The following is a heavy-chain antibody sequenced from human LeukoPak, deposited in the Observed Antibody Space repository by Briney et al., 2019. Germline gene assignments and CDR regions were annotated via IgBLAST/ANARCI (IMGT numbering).Heavy chain of an antibody. CDR3: ARDLSWFGEFDY. CDR2: ISYDRSNK. CDR1: GLTFSSYG. Sequence: GGSLRLSCAASGLTFSSYGMHWVRQAPGKGLEWVAVISYDRSNKYCADSVKGRFTISRDNSKTTLYLQMSSLRAEDMAVYYCARDLSWFGEFDYWGEGTLVT. J-gene: IGHJ4*02. V-gene: IGHV3-30*03. D-gene: IGHD3-10*01.